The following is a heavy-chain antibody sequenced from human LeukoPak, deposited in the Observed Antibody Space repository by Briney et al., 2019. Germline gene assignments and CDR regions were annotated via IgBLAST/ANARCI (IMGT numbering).Heavy chain of an antibody. J-gene: IGHJ3*02. CDR2: IYTSGST. CDR3: ARHGAYGGKVQEAFDI. V-gene: IGHV4-61*02. Sequence: PSQTLSLTCTVSGGSIRSGSYYWSWIRQPAGKGLEWIGRIYTSGSTNYNPSLKSRVTISVDTSKNQFSLKLSSVTAADTAVYYCARHGAYGGKVQEAFDIWGQGTMVTVSS. D-gene: IGHD4-23*01. CDR1: GGSIRSGSYY.